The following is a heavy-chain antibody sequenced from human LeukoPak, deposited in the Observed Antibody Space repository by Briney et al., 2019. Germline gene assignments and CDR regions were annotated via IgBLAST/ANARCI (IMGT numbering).Heavy chain of an antibody. V-gene: IGHV3-66*02. CDR3: ARGSGSYGVPFDY. J-gene: IGHJ4*02. Sequence: GGSLRLSCAASGFTFNNYAMSWVRQAPGKGLEWVSVIYSGGSTYYADSVKGRFTISRDNSKNTLYLQMNSLRAEDTAVYYCARGSGSYGVPFDYWGQGTLVTVSS. CDR1: GFTFNNYA. CDR2: IYSGGST. D-gene: IGHD1-26*01.